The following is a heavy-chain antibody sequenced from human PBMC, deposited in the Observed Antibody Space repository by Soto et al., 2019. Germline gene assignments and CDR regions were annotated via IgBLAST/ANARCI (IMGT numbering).Heavy chain of an antibody. CDR1: GFTFSDHY. CDR3: ARAGDSSGYYLDY. D-gene: IGHD3-22*01. V-gene: IGHV3-72*01. CDR2: TRNKANSYTT. J-gene: IGHJ4*02. Sequence: EVQLVESGGGLVQPGGSLRLSCAASGFTFSDHYMDWVRQAPGKGLEWVGRTRNKANSYTTEYAASVKGRFTISRDDSKNSLYLQMNSLKTEDTAVYYCARAGDSSGYYLDYWGQGTLVTVSS.